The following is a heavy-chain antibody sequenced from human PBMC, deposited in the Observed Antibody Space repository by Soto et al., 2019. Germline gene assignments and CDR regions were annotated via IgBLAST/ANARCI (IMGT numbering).Heavy chain of an antibody. Sequence: PSETLSLTCAVYGGSFSGYYWSWIRQPPGKGLEWIGEIIHSGSINFNPSLKSRVTISVDTSKNQFSLKLSSVTAADTAVYYCARTLAAAGTYRSYYYYGMDVWGQGTTVTVSS. CDR1: GGSFSGYY. CDR3: ARTLAAAGTYRSYYYYGMDV. V-gene: IGHV4-34*12. D-gene: IGHD6-13*01. CDR2: IIHSGSI. J-gene: IGHJ6*02.